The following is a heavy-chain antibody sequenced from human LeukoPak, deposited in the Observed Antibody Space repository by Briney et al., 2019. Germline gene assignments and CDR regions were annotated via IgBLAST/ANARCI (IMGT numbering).Heavy chain of an antibody. CDR1: GFTFSNYG. CDR2: IWYDGSNK. V-gene: IGHV3-33*01. CDR3: ARDISGYYYFDY. Sequence: GRSLRLSCAASGFTFSNYGMHWVRQAPGKGLEWVAAIWYDGSNKYYADSVKGRFIISRDNSKNTLYLQMNSLRAEDTAVYYCARDISGYYYFDYWGQGTLVTVSS. J-gene: IGHJ4*02. D-gene: IGHD3-22*01.